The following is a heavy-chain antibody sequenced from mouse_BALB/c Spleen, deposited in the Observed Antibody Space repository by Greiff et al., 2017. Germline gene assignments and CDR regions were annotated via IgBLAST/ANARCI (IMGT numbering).Heavy chain of an antibody. CDR1: GYSITSGYY. Sequence: EVKLMESGPGLVKPSQSLSLTCSVTGYSITSGYYWNWIRQFPGNKLEWMGYISYDGSNNYNPSLKNRISITRDTSKNQFFLKLNSVTTEDTATYYCAGGWDWGFAYWGQGTLVTVSA. CDR2: ISYDGSN. J-gene: IGHJ3*01. D-gene: IGHD4-1*01. V-gene: IGHV3-6*02. CDR3: AGGWDWGFAY.